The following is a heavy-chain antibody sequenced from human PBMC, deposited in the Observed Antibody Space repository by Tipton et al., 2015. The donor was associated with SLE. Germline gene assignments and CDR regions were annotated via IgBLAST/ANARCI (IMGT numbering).Heavy chain of an antibody. V-gene: IGHV4-31*03. CDR2: IYYSGST. Sequence: TLSLTCTVSGGSISSGGYYWSWIRQHPGKSLEWIGYIYYSGSTYYNPSLKSRVTISVDTSKNQFSLKLSSVTAADTAVYYCARECIAAAGRDYYYYYMDVWGKGTTVTVSS. CDR1: GGSISSGGYY. CDR3: ARECIAAAGRDYYYYYMDV. D-gene: IGHD6-13*01. J-gene: IGHJ6*03.